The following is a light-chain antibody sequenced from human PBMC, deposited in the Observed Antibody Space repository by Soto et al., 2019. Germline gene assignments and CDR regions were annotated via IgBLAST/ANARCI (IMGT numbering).Light chain of an antibody. CDR2: GAS. V-gene: IGKV3-20*01. CDR1: QSVSSSY. Sequence: EIVLTQSPGTLSLSPGERATLSCRASQSVSSSYLAWYQQKPGQAPRLLIYGASSRATGIPDRFSGSGSGTDLTLTISRLEHEDLAVYYCQQYGSSPLTFGGGTKAEIK. J-gene: IGKJ4*01. CDR3: QQYGSSPLT.